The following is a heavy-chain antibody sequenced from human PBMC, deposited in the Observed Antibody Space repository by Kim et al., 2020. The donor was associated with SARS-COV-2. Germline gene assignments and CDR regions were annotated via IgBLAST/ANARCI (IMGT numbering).Heavy chain of an antibody. CDR3: AKDSLIAVAGDFDY. Sequence: GSVKGRFTISMDNSTNTLNLQMNSLRAEDTAGYYCAKDSLIAVAGDFDYWGQGTLVTAAS. D-gene: IGHD6-19*01. V-gene: IGHV3-23*01. J-gene: IGHJ4*02.